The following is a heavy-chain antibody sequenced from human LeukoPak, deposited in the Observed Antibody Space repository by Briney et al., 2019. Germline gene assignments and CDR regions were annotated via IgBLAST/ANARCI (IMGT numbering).Heavy chain of an antibody. J-gene: IGHJ3*02. CDR3: ARDTHDLYYYDSSGYYSFDI. Sequence: ASQTLSLTCTVSGGSISSYYRSWIRQPAGKGLEWPGRIYTRGSTNYNPSLKSRVTMSVDTSKNQFSLKLSSVTAADTAVYYCARDTHDLYYYDSSGYYSFDIWGQGTMVTVSS. V-gene: IGHV4-4*07. D-gene: IGHD3-22*01. CDR1: GGSISSYY. CDR2: IYTRGST.